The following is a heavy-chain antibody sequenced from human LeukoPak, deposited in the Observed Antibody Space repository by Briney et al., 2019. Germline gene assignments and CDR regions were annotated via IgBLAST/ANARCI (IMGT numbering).Heavy chain of an antibody. J-gene: IGHJ6*02. Sequence: PSETLSLTCTVSGGSISSDYWSWSWIRQPPGKGLEWIGYMYYSGGTKYSPSLKSRVTISLDTSKNQFSLKLSSVTAADTAVYYCARVSRGTTTGTTSYYYYNMDVWGQGTTVTVSS. CDR3: ARVSRGTTTGTTSYYYYNMDV. V-gene: IGHV4-59*01. CDR2: MYYSGGT. CDR1: GGSISSDY. D-gene: IGHD1-1*01.